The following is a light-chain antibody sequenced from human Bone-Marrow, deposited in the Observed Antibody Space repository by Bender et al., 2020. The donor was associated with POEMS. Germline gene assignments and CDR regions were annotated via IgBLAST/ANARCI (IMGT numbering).Light chain of an antibody. CDR2: KNN. J-gene: IGLJ3*02. CDR1: TSNIGSNY. Sequence: QSVLTPPPSASGTPGQRVTISCSGSTSNIGSNYVYWYQQLPGTAPKLLIYKNNQRPSGVPDRFSGSKSDTSASLAISGLRSEDEADYYCVVWDDSLSGRVFGGGTKLTVL. CDR3: VVWDDSLSGRV. V-gene: IGLV1-47*01.